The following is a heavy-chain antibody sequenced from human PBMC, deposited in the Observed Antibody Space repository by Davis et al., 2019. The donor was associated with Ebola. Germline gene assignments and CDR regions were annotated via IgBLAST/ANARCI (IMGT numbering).Heavy chain of an antibody. CDR2: ISWDGGST. CDR3: AKLRLPRYPGDY. V-gene: IGHV3-43*01. CDR1: GFTFDDYT. J-gene: IGHJ4*02. Sequence: PGGSLRLSCAASGFTFDDYTMHWVRQAPGKGLEWVSLISWDGGSTYYADSVKGRFTISRDNSKNSLYLQMNSLRTEDTALYYCAKLRLPRYPGDYWGQGTLVTVSS. D-gene: IGHD3-9*01.